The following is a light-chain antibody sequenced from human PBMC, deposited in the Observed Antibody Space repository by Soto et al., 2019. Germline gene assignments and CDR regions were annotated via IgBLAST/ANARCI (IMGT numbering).Light chain of an antibody. V-gene: IGKV1-33*01. CDR3: QQYIDFPQT. CDR2: DAS. CDR1: QDIRND. Sequence: DIQMTQSPSSLSASVGDRVTITCQASQDIRNDLNWYKQKPGKAPKLLIYDASYLETGVSSRYSGSGSETDFTYTIDCLQAEDIATYYCQQYIDFPQTFGQGTKLEIK. J-gene: IGKJ2*01.